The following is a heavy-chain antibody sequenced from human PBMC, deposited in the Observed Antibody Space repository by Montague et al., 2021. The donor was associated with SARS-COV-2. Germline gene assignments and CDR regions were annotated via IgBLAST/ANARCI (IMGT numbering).Heavy chain of an antibody. CDR2: IYWDDDK. Sequence: PELVKPTQTLTLTCTFSGFSLSTSGVGVGWIRQPPGKALEWLALIYWDDDKRYSPSLESRLTITKDTSKNQVVLTMTNMDPVDTATYYCAHRRPLWGYFDYWGQGTLVTVSS. V-gene: IGHV2-5*02. CDR1: GFSLSTSGVG. CDR3: AHRRPLWGYFDY. J-gene: IGHJ4*02. D-gene: IGHD7-27*01.